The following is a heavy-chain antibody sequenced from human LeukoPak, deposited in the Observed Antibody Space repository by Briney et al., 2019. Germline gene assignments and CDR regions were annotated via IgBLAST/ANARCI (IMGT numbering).Heavy chain of an antibody. Sequence: GGSLRLSCATSGFPFSDFSMSWVRQAPGKGLEWISTTNSGGTSTYYAESVKGRFTISRDNSKNTLYLQMSSLRVEDTAAYYFAKQSYARSLGEGGPGTLVSVS. D-gene: IGHD2-8*01. CDR1: GFPFSDFS. V-gene: IGHV3-23*01. CDR2: TNSGGTST. CDR3: AKQSYARSLGE. J-gene: IGHJ4*02.